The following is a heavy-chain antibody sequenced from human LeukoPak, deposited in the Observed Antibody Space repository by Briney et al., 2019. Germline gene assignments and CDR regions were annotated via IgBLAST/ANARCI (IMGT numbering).Heavy chain of an antibody. CDR2: VSYDGSNK. CDR1: GFTFNSYG. CDR3: AKEGYYGSGSFPDY. V-gene: IGHV3-30*18. D-gene: IGHD3-10*01. Sequence: GGSLRLSCAASGFTFNSYGMHWVRQAPAKGLEWVGVVSYDGSNKYYPDSVKGRFTISRDNSKNTLYLQMNSLRAEDTAVYYCAKEGYYGSGSFPDYWGRGTLVTVSS. J-gene: IGHJ4*02.